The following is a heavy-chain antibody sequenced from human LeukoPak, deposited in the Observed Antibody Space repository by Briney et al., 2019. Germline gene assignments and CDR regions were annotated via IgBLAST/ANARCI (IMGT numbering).Heavy chain of an antibody. CDR1: GFTFSSYG. CDR2: IWYDGSNK. Sequence: GGSLRLSCAASGFTFSSYGMHWVRQAPGKGLEWVAVIWYDGSNKYYADSVKGRFTISRDNSKNTLYLQMNSLRAEDTAVYYCARDAPTLGIPDYYYYGMDVWGQGTTVTVSS. D-gene: IGHD7-27*01. CDR3: ARDAPTLGIPDYYYYGMDV. J-gene: IGHJ6*02. V-gene: IGHV3-33*01.